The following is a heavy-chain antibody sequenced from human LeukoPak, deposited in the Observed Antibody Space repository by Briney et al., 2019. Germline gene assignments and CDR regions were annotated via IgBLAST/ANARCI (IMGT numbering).Heavy chain of an antibody. J-gene: IGHJ4*02. CDR1: GGSISSYY. CDR3: ARGTPTDTTMVTT. D-gene: IGHD5-18*01. Sequence: SETLSLTCTVSGGSISSYYWHWIRQPAGKGLEWIGRFYSSGTTNYNPSLKSRVTMSVARSKNQFSLKLSSVTAADTAVYFCARGTPTDTTMVTTWGQGTLVTVSS. CDR2: FYSSGTT. V-gene: IGHV4-4*07.